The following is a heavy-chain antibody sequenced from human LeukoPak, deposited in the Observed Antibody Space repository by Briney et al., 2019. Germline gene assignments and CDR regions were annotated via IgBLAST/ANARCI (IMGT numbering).Heavy chain of an antibody. D-gene: IGHD3-10*01. V-gene: IGHV1-69*05. Sequence: GASVKVSCKASGGTFSRYAISWVRQAPGQGLEWMGRIIPIFGTANYAQKFQGRVTVTTDESTSTAYMELSSLRSEDAAVHYCARDQEAYYYGSGSSLYIWGQGTMVTVSS. CDR1: GGTFSRYA. CDR3: ARDQEAYYYGSGSSLYI. J-gene: IGHJ3*02. CDR2: IIPIFGTA.